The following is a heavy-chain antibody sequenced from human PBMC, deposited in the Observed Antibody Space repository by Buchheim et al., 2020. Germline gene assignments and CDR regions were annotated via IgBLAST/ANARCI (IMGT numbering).Heavy chain of an antibody. CDR1: GASISSSHW. D-gene: IGHD1-1*01. V-gene: IGHV4-4*02. Sequence: QVQLQELGPGLVEPSGTLSLTCAVSGASISSSHWWGWVRQPPGKGLEWIGEIYQSGSTDYNPSLRSRVGISLDKSNNELSLNLNSLTAADTAVYYCARGTSISAGSFDYWGQGTL. J-gene: IGHJ4*02. CDR3: ARGTSISAGSFDY. CDR2: IYQSGST.